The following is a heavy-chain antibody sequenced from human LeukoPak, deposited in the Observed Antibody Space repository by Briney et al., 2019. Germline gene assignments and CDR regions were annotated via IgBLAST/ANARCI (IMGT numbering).Heavy chain of an antibody. CDR3: AREAPDWNDEVS. CDR1: GFTFSDYY. Sequence: GGSLRLSCAASGFTFSDYYMSWIRQAPGKGLEWVSYISSSGSTIYYADSVKGRFTISRDNAKNSLYLQMNSLRAEDTTVYYCAREAPDWNDEVSWGQGTLVTVSS. V-gene: IGHV3-11*01. CDR2: ISSSGSTI. D-gene: IGHD1-1*01. J-gene: IGHJ5*02.